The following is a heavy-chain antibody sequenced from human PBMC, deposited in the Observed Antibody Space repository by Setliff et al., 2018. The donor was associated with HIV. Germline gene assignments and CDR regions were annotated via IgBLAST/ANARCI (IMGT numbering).Heavy chain of an antibody. D-gene: IGHD6-6*01. J-gene: IGHJ5*02. CDR2: IYYSGST. CDR1: GGSIRSHY. CDR3: ARGGRSLAAQTWFDP. V-gene: IGHV4-59*11. Sequence: SETLSLTCTVSGGSIRSHYWSWIREPPGKGLEWIGYIYYSGSTNYNPSLKSRVTISVDTSKNQFSLKLSSVTAADTAVYYCARGGRSLAAQTWFDPWGQGTLVTVSS.